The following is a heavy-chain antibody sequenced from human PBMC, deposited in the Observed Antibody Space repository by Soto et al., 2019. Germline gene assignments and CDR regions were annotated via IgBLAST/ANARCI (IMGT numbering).Heavy chain of an antibody. V-gene: IGHV4-59*01. J-gene: IGHJ4*02. CDR2: TYYSGNT. CDR3: ARVRGTAGKRYFDY. D-gene: IGHD6-13*01. CDR1: GGSMIAYY. Sequence: SETLSLTCTVSGGSMIAYYWNWMRQPPGKGLQWIGYTYYSGNTTYNPSLKSRVTISVDSSKNQFSLKLDSVTPADTAVYYCARVRGTAGKRYFDYWGPGTLVTVSS.